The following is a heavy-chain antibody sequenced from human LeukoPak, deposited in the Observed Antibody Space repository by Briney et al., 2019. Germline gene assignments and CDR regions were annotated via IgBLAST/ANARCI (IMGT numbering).Heavy chain of an antibody. Sequence: GASVKVSCKASVYTFTSYDINWVRQATGQEVAWMGWMNPNSGNTGYAQKFQGRVTMTRNTSISTAYMELSSLRSDDTDVYYCARGHRVLRFLEWSHYYYYMDVWGKGTTVTVPS. D-gene: IGHD3-3*01. J-gene: IGHJ6*03. V-gene: IGHV1-8*01. CDR3: ARGHRVLRFLEWSHYYYYMDV. CDR2: MNPNSGNT. CDR1: VYTFTSYD.